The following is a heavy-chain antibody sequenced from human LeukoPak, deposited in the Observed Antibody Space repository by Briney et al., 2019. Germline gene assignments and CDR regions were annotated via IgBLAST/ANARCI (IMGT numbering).Heavy chain of an antibody. Sequence: GGSLRLSCAASGFTFSTYSMNWVRQAPGKGLEWVSYISSSSFTIHYADSVKGRFTISRDNAKSSLYLQMNSLRAEDTAVYYCAREICGSDCYSTFDYWGQGTLVTVSS. CDR2: ISSSSFTI. J-gene: IGHJ4*02. V-gene: IGHV3-48*04. D-gene: IGHD2-21*02. CDR3: AREICGSDCYSTFDY. CDR1: GFTFSTYS.